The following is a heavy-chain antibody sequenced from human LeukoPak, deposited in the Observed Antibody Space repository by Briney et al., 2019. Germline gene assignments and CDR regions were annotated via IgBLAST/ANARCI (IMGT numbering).Heavy chain of an antibody. CDR1: GYTFTSYD. CDR3: ARRTAMHYYYGMDV. J-gene: IGHJ6*02. CDR2: MNPNSGNT. V-gene: IGHV1-8*01. Sequence: ASVKVSCKASGYTFTSYDINWVRQATGQGLEWMGWMNPNSGNTGYAQKFQGRVTMTRNTSISTAYMELSSLRSEDTAVYYCARRTAMHYYYGMDVWGQGTTVTVPS. D-gene: IGHD2-2*01.